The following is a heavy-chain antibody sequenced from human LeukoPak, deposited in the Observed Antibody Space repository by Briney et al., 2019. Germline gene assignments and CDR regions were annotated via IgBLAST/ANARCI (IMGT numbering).Heavy chain of an antibody. V-gene: IGHV1-69*05. CDR1: GGTFSSYA. CDR3: ARGLELEFSFDI. Sequence: ASVKVSCKASGGTFSSYAISWVRQAPGQGLEWMGGIIPIFGTANYAQKFQGRVTITTDESTSTAYMELSSLRSEDTAVYYCARGLELEFSFDIWGQGTMVTVSS. CDR2: IIPIFGTA. D-gene: IGHD3-10*01. J-gene: IGHJ3*02.